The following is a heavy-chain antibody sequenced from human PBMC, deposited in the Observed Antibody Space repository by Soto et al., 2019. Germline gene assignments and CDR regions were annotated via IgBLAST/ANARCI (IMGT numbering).Heavy chain of an antibody. CDR2: IDYSGST. CDR3: ARDRIEYSSSSSGDSYYYYGMDV. Sequence: QVQLQESGPGLVKPSQTLSLTCTVSGGSISSGDYYWRWIRQPPGKGLEWIGYIDYSGSTYYNPSLKSRVTISVDTSQNQFSLKLSSVTAADTAVYYCARDRIEYSSSSSGDSYYYYGMDVWGQGTTVTVSS. CDR1: GGSISSGDYY. J-gene: IGHJ6*02. D-gene: IGHD6-6*01. V-gene: IGHV4-30-4*01.